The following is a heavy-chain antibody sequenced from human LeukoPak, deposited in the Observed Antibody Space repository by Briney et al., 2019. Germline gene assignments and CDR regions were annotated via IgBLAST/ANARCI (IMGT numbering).Heavy chain of an antibody. D-gene: IGHD5-18*01. CDR1: GFSFSNYA. CDR2: IRYDGSNK. CDR3: AAVDVDTAFP. J-gene: IGHJ5*02. V-gene: IGHV3-30*02. Sequence: PGGSLRLSCTASGFSFSNYAMSWVRQAPGKGLEWVAFIRYDGSNKYYADSVKGRFTISRDNSKNTLYLQMNSLRAEDTAVYYCAAVDVDTAFPWGQGTLVTVSS.